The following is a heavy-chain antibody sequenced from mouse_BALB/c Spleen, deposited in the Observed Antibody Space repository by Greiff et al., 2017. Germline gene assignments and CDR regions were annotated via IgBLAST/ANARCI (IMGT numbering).Heavy chain of an antibody. CDR2: IFPGDGSN. J-gene: IGHJ2*01. CDR1: GYTFTSYD. Sequence: LVESGAELVKPGASVKLSCKASGYTFTSYDINWVRQRPEQGLEWIGWIFPGDGSNKYNEKLKGKATLGTDKSSSTAYMLLSRLTSEDAAVYFCARWYYDYGGFDYWGQGTTLPVSS. D-gene: IGHD2-4*01. CDR3: ARWYYDYGGFDY. V-gene: IGHV1-85*01.